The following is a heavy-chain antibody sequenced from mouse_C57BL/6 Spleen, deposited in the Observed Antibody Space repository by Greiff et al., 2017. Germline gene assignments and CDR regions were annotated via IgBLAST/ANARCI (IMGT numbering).Heavy chain of an antibody. V-gene: IGHV5-4*01. Sequence: DVQLVESGGGLVKPGGSLKLSCAASGFTFSSYAMSWVRQTPEKRLEWVATISDGGSYTYYPDNVKGRFTISRDNAKNNLYLQMSHLKSEDTAMYYCAREDDSKGYAMDYWGQGTSVTVSS. J-gene: IGHJ4*01. CDR3: AREDDSKGYAMDY. D-gene: IGHD2-5*01. CDR2: ISDGGSYT. CDR1: GFTFSSYA.